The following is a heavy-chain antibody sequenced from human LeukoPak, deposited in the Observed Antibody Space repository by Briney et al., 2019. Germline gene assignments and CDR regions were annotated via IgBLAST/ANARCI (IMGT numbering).Heavy chain of an antibody. V-gene: IGHV4-34*01. Sequence: PSETLSLTCAVYGGSFSGYYWSWIRQPPGKGLEWIGEINHSGSTNYNPSLRSRVTISVDTSENQFSLKLSSVTAADTAVYHCARYRQSPSDAFDIWGQGTLVTVSS. D-gene: IGHD3-16*02. CDR1: GGSFSGYY. CDR2: INHSGST. CDR3: ARYRQSPSDAFDI. J-gene: IGHJ3*02.